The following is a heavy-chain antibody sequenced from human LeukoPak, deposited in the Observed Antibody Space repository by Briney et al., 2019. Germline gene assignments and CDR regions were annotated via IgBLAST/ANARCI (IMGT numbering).Heavy chain of an antibody. CDR3: ARERDGRFFDY. V-gene: IGHV3-7*01. CDR2: INQEGSEK. CDR1: GLIFRSFW. D-gene: IGHD5-24*01. Sequence: GGPLRLSCEVSGLIFRSFWMSWVRQAPGKGLEWVANINQEGSEKYFVDSVRGRFTISRDKAKNSLHLQMNTLTAEDTAVYYCARERDGRFFDYWGQGALVTVSS. J-gene: IGHJ4*02.